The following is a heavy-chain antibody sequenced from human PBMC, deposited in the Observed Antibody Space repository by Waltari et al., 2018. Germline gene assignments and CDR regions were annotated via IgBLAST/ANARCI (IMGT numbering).Heavy chain of an antibody. CDR2: VYRSGST. V-gene: IGHV4-59*01. CDR3: ATVAGGYKWGFDSLQF. D-gene: IGHD5-12*01. CDR1: GGSISSYY. J-gene: IGHJ3*01. Sequence: QVQLQESGPGLVKPLETLSLTCTVSGGSISSYYWRWVRQPPGKGLEWIGNVYRSGSTESNPSLKSRVTMSVDTSKTQFSLQLSSVTAADTGTYYCATVAGGYKWGFDSLQFWGQGTSVTVSA.